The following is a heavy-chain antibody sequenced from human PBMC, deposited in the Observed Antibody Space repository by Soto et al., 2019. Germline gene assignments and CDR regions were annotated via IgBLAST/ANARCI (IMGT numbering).Heavy chain of an antibody. CDR1: GYTFTGYY. Sequence: ASVKVSCKASGYTFTGYYMHWVRQAPGQGLEWMGWINPNSGGTNYAQKFQGWVTMTRDTSISTAYMELSRLRSDDTAVYYCARGPPSMDTANPGAPDYWGQGTLVTVSS. CDR2: INPNSGGT. D-gene: IGHD5-18*01. V-gene: IGHV1-2*04. J-gene: IGHJ4*02. CDR3: ARGPPSMDTANPGAPDY.